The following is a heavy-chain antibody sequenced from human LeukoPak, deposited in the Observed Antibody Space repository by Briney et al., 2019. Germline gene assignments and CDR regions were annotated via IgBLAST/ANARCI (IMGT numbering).Heavy chain of an antibody. J-gene: IGHJ4*02. CDR1: GYTFTSYG. D-gene: IGHD3-22*01. CDR2: ISAYNGNT. V-gene: IGHV1-18*01. CDR3: AREGSENYYDGPIIDY. Sequence: LRASVKVSCKASGYTFTSYGISWVRQAPGQGLEWMGWISAYNGNTNYAQKLQGRVTMTTDTSTSTAYMELRSLRSDDTAVYYCAREGSENYYDGPIIDYWGQGTLVTVSS.